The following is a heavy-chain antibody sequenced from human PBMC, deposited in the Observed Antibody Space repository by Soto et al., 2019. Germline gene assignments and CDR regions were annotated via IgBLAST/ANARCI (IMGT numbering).Heavy chain of an antibody. J-gene: IGHJ6*02. CDR3: GRRGGGSIVGATGRYGMDV. CDR2: IYPGDSDT. D-gene: IGHD1-26*01. Sequence: GESLKISCKGSGYSFTSYWIGWVRQMPGKGLEWMGIIYPGDSDTRYSPSFQGQVTISADKSISTAYLQWSSLKASDTAMYYCGRRGGGSIVGATGRYGMDVWGQGTTVTVSS. CDR1: GYSFTSYW. V-gene: IGHV5-51*01.